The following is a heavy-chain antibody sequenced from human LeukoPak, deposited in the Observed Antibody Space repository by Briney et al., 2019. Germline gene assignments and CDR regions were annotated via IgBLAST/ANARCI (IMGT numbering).Heavy chain of an antibody. V-gene: IGHV3-72*01. CDR2: SRNRANSYTT. D-gene: IGHD6-13*01. Sequence: GGPLRLSCAVSGFTFSDHYMDWVRQAPGKGLERVGRSRNRANSYTTDYAASVKGRFTISRDDSKNSLYLQMDSLKTEDTAVYYCARVAVYSSSWDFWGQGTLVTVSS. CDR3: ARVAVYSSSWDF. CDR1: GFTFSDHY. J-gene: IGHJ4*02.